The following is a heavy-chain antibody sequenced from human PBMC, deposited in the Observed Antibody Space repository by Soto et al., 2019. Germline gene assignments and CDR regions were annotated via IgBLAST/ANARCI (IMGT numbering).Heavy chain of an antibody. D-gene: IGHD6-19*01. J-gene: IGHJ3*02. CDR3: ATAYSSAWYSAFDI. CDR2: ISAYNGNT. V-gene: IGHV1-18*01. Sequence: ASVKVSCKASGYTFTSYGISWVRQAPGQGLEWMGWISAYNGNTNYAQKLQGRVTMTTDTSTSTAYMELRSLRSDDTAVYYCATAYSSAWYSAFDIWGQGTMVTVSS. CDR1: GYTFTSYG.